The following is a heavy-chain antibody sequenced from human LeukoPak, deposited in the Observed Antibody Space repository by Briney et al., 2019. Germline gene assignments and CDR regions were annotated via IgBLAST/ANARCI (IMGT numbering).Heavy chain of an antibody. Sequence: SSVKVSFKASGYTGTSYGSSWVRQAIGQPLEWMGWISAYNGNTNYAQKLQGRVTMTTDTSTSTAYMELRSLRSDDTAVYYCARVLAAAGSYGNWGQGTRVTVSS. J-gene: IGHJ4*02. CDR3: ARVLAAAGSYGN. CDR1: GYTGTSYG. CDR2: ISAYNGNT. D-gene: IGHD6-13*01. V-gene: IGHV1-18*01.